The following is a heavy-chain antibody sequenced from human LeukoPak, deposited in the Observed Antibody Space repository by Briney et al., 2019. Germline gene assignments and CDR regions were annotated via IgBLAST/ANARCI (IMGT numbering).Heavy chain of an antibody. V-gene: IGHV3-48*03. J-gene: IGHJ6*03. CDR2: ISSSGSTI. D-gene: IGHD6-6*01. CDR3: ARATSSSGYYYYYMDV. CDR1: GVTFSSYE. Sequence: GGSLRLSCAASGVTFSSYEMNWVRQAPGKGLEWVSYISSSGSTIYYADSVKGRFTISRDNAKNSLYLQMNSLRDEDTALYYCARATSSSGYYYYYMDVRGKGTTVTVSS.